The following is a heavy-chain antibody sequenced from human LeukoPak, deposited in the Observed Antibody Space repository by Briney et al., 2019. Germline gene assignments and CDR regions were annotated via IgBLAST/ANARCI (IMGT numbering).Heavy chain of an antibody. Sequence: SETLSLTCTVSGASFKSYYWSWIRQPAGKGLECIGRISPRWCTNHRPSLKRRVPMSGETSKNQFSLKLFFVTAADTAVYYCARGGSYINSSPSFDYWGQGTLDTVSS. V-gene: IGHV4-4*07. CDR3: ARGGSYINSSPSFDY. J-gene: IGHJ4*02. D-gene: IGHD6-6*01. CDR2: ISPRWCT. CDR1: GASFKSYY.